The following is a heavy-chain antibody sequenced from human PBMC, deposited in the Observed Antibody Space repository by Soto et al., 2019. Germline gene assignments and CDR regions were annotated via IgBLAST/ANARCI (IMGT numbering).Heavy chain of an antibody. CDR3: AIPQYAINRGFHSGMPV. D-gene: IGHD2-8*01. J-gene: IGHJ6*02. Sequence: SETLSLTCAVSGGSFSGYYWTWIRQIPGQGLEWIGEINQSGNTTYNPSLMSRVTMSVDTSRNQFSLKLRSVTAADTAVYYCAIPQYAINRGFHSGMPVWGQGTSVTVSS. CDR2: INQSGNT. CDR1: GGSFSGYY. V-gene: IGHV4-34*01.